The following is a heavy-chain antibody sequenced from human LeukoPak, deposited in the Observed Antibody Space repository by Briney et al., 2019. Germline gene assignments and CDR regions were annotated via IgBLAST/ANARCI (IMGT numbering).Heavy chain of an antibody. CDR2: INPNSGGT. D-gene: IGHD4-17*01. CDR3: ARGYFGDYVLDT. Sequence: GASVKVSCKAYGYRFRDHYIHWVRQAPGQGLEYLGWINPNSGGTNYAQKFQGRVTLTRDTSIDTAYIRLHSLTSDDTAVYYRARGYFGDYVLDTWGQGALITVSS. CDR1: GYRFRDHY. V-gene: IGHV1-2*02. J-gene: IGHJ5*02.